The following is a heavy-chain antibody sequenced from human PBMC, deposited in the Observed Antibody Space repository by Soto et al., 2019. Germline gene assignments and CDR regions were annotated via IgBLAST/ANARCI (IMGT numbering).Heavy chain of an antibody. CDR1: GGSISSGDYY. J-gene: IGHJ5*02. CDR2: IYDSGST. V-gene: IGHV4-30-4*01. D-gene: IGHD2-15*01. Sequence: SETLSLTCTVSGGSISSGDYYWSWIRQPPGKGLEWIGYIYDSGSTYYNPSLKSRLTISVDTSKNQFSLKLNSVTAADTAVYFCAKSDYCSGGGCSLWFDPWGQGTLVTVSS. CDR3: AKSDYCSGGGCSLWFDP.